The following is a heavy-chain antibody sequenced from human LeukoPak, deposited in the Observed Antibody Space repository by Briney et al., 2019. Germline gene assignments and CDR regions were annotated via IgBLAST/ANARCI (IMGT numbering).Heavy chain of an antibody. CDR2: IGGGASDT. D-gene: IGHD3-3*01. V-gene: IGHV3-23*01. CDR1: GFSFFYTG. CDR3: AKDVFRWAFDI. Sequence: GGSLRLSCAVSGFSFFYTGMGWVRQAPGKGLEWVAAIGGGASDTKYADSVKGRFTITRDISKNTLYLQMNSLRAEDTAVYFCAKDVFRWAFDIWGQGTMVTVSS. J-gene: IGHJ3*02.